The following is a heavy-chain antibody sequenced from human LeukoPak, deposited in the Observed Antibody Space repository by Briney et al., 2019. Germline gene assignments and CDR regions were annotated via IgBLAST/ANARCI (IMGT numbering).Heavy chain of an antibody. V-gene: IGHV1-46*01. CDR3: AREAGGDAFDI. CDR2: INPSGGST. Sequence: ASVKVSCKASGYTFTSYYMHWVRQAPGQGLEWMGIINPSGGSTSYAQKFQGRVTMTRDMSTSTVYMELSSLRSEDTAVYYCAREAGGDAFDIWGQGTMVTVSS. CDR1: GYTFTSYY. J-gene: IGHJ3*02.